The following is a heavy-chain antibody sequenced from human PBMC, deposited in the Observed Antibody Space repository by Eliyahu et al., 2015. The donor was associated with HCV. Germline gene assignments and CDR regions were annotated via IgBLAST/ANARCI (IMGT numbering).Heavy chain of an antibody. CDR2: IYPGDSDT. J-gene: IGHJ6*02. D-gene: IGHD3-10*01. Sequence: EVQLVQSGAEVKKXGXSLKXSCXGSGYXXTSYWIGWVRQMPGKGLEWMGIIYPGDSDTRYSPSFQGQVTISADKSISTAYLQWSSLKASDTAMYYCARIYYGSGSYYGMDVWGQGTTVTVSS. CDR3: ARIYYGSGSYYGMDV. V-gene: IGHV5-51*01. CDR1: GYXXTSYW.